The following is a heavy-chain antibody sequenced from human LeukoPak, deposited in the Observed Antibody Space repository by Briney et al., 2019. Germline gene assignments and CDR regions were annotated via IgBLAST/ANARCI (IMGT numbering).Heavy chain of an antibody. CDR3: AKDHSSGWQDKYFQH. D-gene: IGHD6-19*01. J-gene: IGHJ1*01. V-gene: IGHV3-23*01. CDR2: ISASGGST. CDR1: GFTFSSYA. Sequence: HPGGSLRLSCAASGFTFSSYAMSWVRQAPGKGLEWVSAISASGGSTYYADSVKGRFTISRDNSKNTLYLQMNSLRAEDTAVYYCAKDHSSGWQDKYFQHWGQGTLVTVPS.